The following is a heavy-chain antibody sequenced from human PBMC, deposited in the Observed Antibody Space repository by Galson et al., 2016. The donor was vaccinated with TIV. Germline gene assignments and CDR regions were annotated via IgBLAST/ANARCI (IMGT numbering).Heavy chain of an antibody. V-gene: IGHV3-21*01. D-gene: IGHD2/OR15-2a*01. Sequence: SLRLSCAASGFTFSSYWMHWVRQAPGKGLEWVSSSSSSGRFTYYAESLRGRITISRDRARSSLHLQMNSLRPEDTAVYFCARVKDDGEYSFGAFDYWGRGTLVTVSS. CDR2: SSSSGRFT. CDR3: ARVKDDGEYSFGAFDY. CDR1: GFTFSSYW. J-gene: IGHJ4*02.